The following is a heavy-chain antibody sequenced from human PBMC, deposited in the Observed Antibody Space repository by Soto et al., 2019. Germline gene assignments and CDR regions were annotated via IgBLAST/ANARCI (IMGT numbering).Heavy chain of an antibody. D-gene: IGHD2-2*01. J-gene: IGHJ6*03. CDR2: IYHSGST. CDR1: SGSISSSNW. CDR3: ARLGYCSSTSCLDYYYYYYMDV. V-gene: IGHV4-4*02. Sequence: SETLSLTCAVSSGSISSSNWWSWVRQPPGKGLEWIGEIYHSGSTNYNPSLKSRVTISVDKSKNQFSLKLSSVTAADTAVYYCARLGYCSSTSCLDYYYYYYMDVWGKGTTVTVSS.